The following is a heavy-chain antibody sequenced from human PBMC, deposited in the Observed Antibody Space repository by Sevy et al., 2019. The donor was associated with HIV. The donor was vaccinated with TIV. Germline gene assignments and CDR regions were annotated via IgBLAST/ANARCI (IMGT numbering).Heavy chain of an antibody. CDR1: GFTFSNYA. V-gene: IGHV3-23*01. J-gene: IGHJ6*02. Sequence: GGSLRLSCAASGFTFSNYAMSWVRQAPGKGLEWVSAISASGGTTFFADSVKGRFTVSRDTSKNTLYLQMNSLRAEDTAVYYCARGVLEWLLKYGMDVWGQGTTVTVSS. CDR2: ISASGGTT. CDR3: ARGVLEWLLKYGMDV. D-gene: IGHD3-3*01.